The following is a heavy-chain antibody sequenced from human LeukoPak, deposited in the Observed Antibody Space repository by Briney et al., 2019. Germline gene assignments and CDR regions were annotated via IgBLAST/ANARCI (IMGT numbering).Heavy chain of an antibody. CDR2: IYYSGST. D-gene: IGHD5-18*01. Sequence: SETLSLICTVSGGSISGHYWSWIRQPPGKGLEWIGYIYYSGSTKYNPSLKRRVTISVDTSKNQFSLKLSSVTAADTAVYYCARIGYSYGPHTYWFDPWGQGTLVTVSS. CDR1: GGSISGHY. V-gene: IGHV4-59*11. CDR3: ARIGYSYGPHTYWFDP. J-gene: IGHJ5*02.